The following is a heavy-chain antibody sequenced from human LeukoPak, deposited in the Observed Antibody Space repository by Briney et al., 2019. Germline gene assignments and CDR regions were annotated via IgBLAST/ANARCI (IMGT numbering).Heavy chain of an antibody. J-gene: IGHJ4*02. D-gene: IGHD5-24*01. CDR2: ISSDGGST. CDR3: TRDKGWQQFDS. V-gene: IGHV3-64*01. CDR1: GFTFSSYA. Sequence: GGSLRLSCAASGFTFSSYAMHWVRQAPGKGLEYVSAISSDGGSTYYANSVKGRFTISRDNAKNSLYLQMNSLRDDDTAVYYCTRDKGWQQFDSWGQGTLVTVSS.